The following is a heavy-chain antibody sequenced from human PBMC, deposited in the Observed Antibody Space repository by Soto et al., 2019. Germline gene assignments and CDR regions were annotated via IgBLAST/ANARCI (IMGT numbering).Heavy chain of an antibody. D-gene: IGHD3-22*01. CDR1: GGSIGSGSYY. V-gene: IGHV4-31*03. CDR3: ARAGYDRDGGGYYYFDY. CDR2: INYSGST. J-gene: IGHJ4*02. Sequence: QVQLQESGPGLVKPSQTLSLTCTVSGGSIGSGSYYWSWIRQHPGKGLEWIGYINYSGSTFYIPSLKRRVNTSIDTSPTPFSLKLSSVTAADTAVYYCARAGYDRDGGGYYYFDYWGQGTLVTVSS.